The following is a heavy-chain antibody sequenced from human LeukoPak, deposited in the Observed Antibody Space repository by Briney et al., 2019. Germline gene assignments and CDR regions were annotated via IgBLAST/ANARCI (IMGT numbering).Heavy chain of an antibody. CDR2: ISSSSSTR. CDR1: GFTFSSYS. D-gene: IGHD3-22*01. V-gene: IGHV3-48*01. Sequence: GGSLRLSCAASGFTFSSYSMNWVRQAPGKGLEGVSYISSSSSTRYYADSVKGRFTISRDNGKNSLYLQMNSLRAEDTAVYYCAREPVVIIGRDAFDMWGQGTMVTVSS. CDR3: AREPVVIIGRDAFDM. J-gene: IGHJ3*02.